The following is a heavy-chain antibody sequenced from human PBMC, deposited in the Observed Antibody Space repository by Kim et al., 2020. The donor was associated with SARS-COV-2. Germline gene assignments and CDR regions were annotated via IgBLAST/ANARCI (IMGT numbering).Heavy chain of an antibody. CDR1: GYTFTTYW. CDR2: IYPGDSDT. D-gene: IGHD2-15*01. V-gene: IGHV5-51*01. J-gene: IGHJ4*02. Sequence: GESLKISCKASGYTFTTYWIAWVRLMPGKGLEWMGIIYPGDSDTRYSPSFQGQVTISADRSIDTAYLQWNALKASDTAMYYCTRRLRSATWYSPLQYYFHLGGEGTLLTVSS. CDR3: TRRLRSATWYSPLQYYFHL.